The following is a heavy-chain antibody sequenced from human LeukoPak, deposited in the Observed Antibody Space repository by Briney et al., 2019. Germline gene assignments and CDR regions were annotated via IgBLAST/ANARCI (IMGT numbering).Heavy chain of an antibody. J-gene: IGHJ6*03. CDR2: ISGSGGST. Sequence: PGGSLRLSCAASGFTFSSYAMSWVRQAPGKGLEWVSAISGSGGSTYYADSVKGRFTISRDNSKNTLYLQMNSLRAEDTAVYYCAKEFSPPTLAAADYYYYYMDVWGKGTTVTVSS. V-gene: IGHV3-23*01. CDR1: GFTFSSYA. D-gene: IGHD6-13*01. CDR3: AKEFSPPTLAAADYYYYYMDV.